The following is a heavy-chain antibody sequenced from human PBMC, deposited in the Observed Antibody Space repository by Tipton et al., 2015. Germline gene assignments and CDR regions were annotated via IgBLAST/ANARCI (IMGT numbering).Heavy chain of an antibody. Sequence: QSGAEVKKPGASVRVSCKASGYTFITYNMHGGRQAPGQGLEWMGFINPRGGTITNTQSFQGRVTLTRATSTSTVYMELTSLRSEDTAMYYCVRGGAVSGQRTPFDYWGQGTLVTVSS. CDR2: INPRGGTI. D-gene: IGHD1-26*01. V-gene: IGHV1-46*03. J-gene: IGHJ4*02. CDR1: GYTFITYN. CDR3: VRGGAVSGQRTPFDY.